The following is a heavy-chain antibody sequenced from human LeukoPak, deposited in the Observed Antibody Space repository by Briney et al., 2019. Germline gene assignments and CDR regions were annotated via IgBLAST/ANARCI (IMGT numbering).Heavy chain of an antibody. CDR1: GFTFSSSA. Sequence: GGSLRLSCAASGFTFSSSAMNWVRQAPGKGLEWVSVIYSGGSTYYADSVKGRFTISRDNSKNTLYLQMNSLRAEDTAVYYCARDLPWDVWGKGTTVTVSS. J-gene: IGHJ6*04. CDR3: ARDLPWDV. CDR2: IYSGGST. V-gene: IGHV3-66*02.